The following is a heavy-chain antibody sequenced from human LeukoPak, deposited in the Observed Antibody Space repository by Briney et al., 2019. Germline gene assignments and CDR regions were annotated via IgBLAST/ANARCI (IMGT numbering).Heavy chain of an antibody. V-gene: IGHV4-34*01. Sequence: ASETLSLTCAVYGGSFSGYYWSWIRQPPGKGLEWIGEINHSGSTNYNPSLKSRVTISVDTSKNQFSLKVSSVTAADTAVYYCARLRGGLRYTTSLEAYYAYYMDVWGKGTSVTVSS. CDR2: INHSGST. J-gene: IGHJ6*03. D-gene: IGHD3-16*02. CDR3: ARLRGGLRYTTSLEAYYAYYMDV. CDR1: GGSFSGYY.